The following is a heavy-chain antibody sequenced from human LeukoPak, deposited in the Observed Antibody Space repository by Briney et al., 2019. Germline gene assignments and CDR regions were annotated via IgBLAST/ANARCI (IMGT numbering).Heavy chain of an antibody. CDR3: ARDLSGSLDY. Sequence: QPGGSLGLSCAASGFTFNKYTIHWVRQALGKGLEGVAVISNDGSNKSYADSVKGRFTISRDNSKNTLYLQMNSLRAEDTAVYYCARDLSGSLDYWGQGTLVTVSS. V-gene: IGHV3-30-3*01. CDR1: GFTFNKYT. CDR2: ISNDGSNK. J-gene: IGHJ4*02. D-gene: IGHD1-26*01.